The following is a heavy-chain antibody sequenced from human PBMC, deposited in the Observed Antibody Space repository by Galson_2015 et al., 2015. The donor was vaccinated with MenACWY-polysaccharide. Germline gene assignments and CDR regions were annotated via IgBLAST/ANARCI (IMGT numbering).Heavy chain of an antibody. CDR3: ARRGYCSGGSCYSREFDY. Sequence: QSGAEVKKPGESLKISCKGSGYTFTTYWIAWVRRMPGKGLEWMGVIYPGDSDTRYSPSFQGQVTISADKSITTAYLQWSSLGASDTAMYYCARRGYCSGGSCYSREFDYWGQGTLVTVSS. V-gene: IGHV5-51*01. D-gene: IGHD2-15*01. CDR2: IYPGDSDT. J-gene: IGHJ4*02. CDR1: GYTFTTYW.